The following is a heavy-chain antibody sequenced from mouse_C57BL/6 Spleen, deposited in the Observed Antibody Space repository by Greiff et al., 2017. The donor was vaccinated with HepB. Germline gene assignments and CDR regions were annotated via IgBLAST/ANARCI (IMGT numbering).Heavy chain of an antibody. J-gene: IGHJ2*01. V-gene: IGHV6-6*01. Sequence: EVQLVESGGGLVQPGGSMKLSCAASGFTFSDAWMDWVRQSPEKGLEWVAEIRNKANNHATYYAESVKGRFTISRDDSKSSVYLQMNSLRAEDTGIYYCTRGGTAQAAFDYWGQGTTLTVSS. CDR1: GFTFSDAW. CDR2: IRNKANNHAT. D-gene: IGHD3-2*02. CDR3: TRGGTAQAAFDY.